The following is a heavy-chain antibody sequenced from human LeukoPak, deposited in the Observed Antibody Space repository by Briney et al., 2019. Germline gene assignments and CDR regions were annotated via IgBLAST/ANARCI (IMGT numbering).Heavy chain of an antibody. J-gene: IGHJ4*01. CDR1: GGSISSRSYY. Sequence: SETLSLTFTVSGGSISSRSYYWGWMRQPPGRGVEGIASISGSGSTYYNPSLVSRVNISVDTSKNPFSLKVDSVTAADTAVYFCARHDRSRLGDTEVFDYWGQGTLVTVSS. V-gene: IGHV4-39*01. CDR2: ISGSGST. CDR3: ARHDRSRLGDTEVFDY. D-gene: IGHD6-25*01.